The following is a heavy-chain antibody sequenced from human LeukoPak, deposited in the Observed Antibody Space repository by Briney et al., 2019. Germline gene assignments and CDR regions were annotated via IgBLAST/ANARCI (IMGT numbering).Heavy chain of an antibody. V-gene: IGHV1-2*02. CDR2: INPNSGGT. CDR3: AKAMGRQDY. D-gene: IGHD5-18*01. J-gene: IGHJ4*02. Sequence: ASVKVSCKASGYTFTSYDINWVRQATGQGLEWMGWINPNSGGTNYAQKFQGRVTMTRDTSISTAYMELSRLRSDDTAVYYCAKAMGRQDYWGQGTLVTVSS. CDR1: GYTFTSYD.